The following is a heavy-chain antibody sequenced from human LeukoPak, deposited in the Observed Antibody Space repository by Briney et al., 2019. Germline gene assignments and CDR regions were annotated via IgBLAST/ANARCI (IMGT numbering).Heavy chain of an antibody. J-gene: IGHJ4*02. CDR1: GFTLSSYA. D-gene: IGHD2-15*01. CDR2: ISASGGST. CDR3: AKDCSGGSCYSDY. Sequence: PGGSLRLSCAASGFTLSSYAMSWVRQAPGKGLEWVSGISASGGSTYYADSVKGRFTISRDNSKNTLYLQMNSLRAEDTAVYYCAKDCSGGSCYSDYWGQGTLVTVSS. V-gene: IGHV3-23*01.